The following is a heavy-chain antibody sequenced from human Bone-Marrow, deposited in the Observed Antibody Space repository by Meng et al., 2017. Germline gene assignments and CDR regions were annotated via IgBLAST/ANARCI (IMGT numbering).Heavy chain of an antibody. CDR3: ARDHYGEI. CDR2: IWYDGSNQ. D-gene: IGHD4-17*01. V-gene: IGHV3-33*08. Sequence: QVQLVESGGGVVQPGRSLRLSCAASEFTFSTYAMHWVRQAPGRGLEWVAVIWYDGSNQFYADSVKGRFTISRDNSRNTLYLQMNSLRAEDTAVYYCARDHYGEIWGQGTLVTVSS. CDR1: EFTFSTYA. J-gene: IGHJ4*02.